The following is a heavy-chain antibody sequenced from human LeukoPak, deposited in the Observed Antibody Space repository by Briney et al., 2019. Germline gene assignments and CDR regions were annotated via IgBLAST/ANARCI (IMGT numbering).Heavy chain of an antibody. V-gene: IGHV4-59*08. CDR2: IYHSGST. CDR3: ARIFPVVDGY. J-gene: IGHJ4*02. Sequence: SETLSLTCTVSGGSISSYYWSWIRQPPGKGLEWIGSIYHSGSTYYNPSLKSRVTISVDTSKNQFSLKLSSVTAADTAVYYCARIFPVVDGYWGQGTLVTVSS. CDR1: GGSISSYY. D-gene: IGHD2-21*01.